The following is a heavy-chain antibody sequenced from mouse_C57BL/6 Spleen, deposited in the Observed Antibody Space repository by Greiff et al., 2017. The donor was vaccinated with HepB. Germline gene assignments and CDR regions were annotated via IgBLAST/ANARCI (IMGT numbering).Heavy chain of an antibody. J-gene: IGHJ2*01. Sequence: QVHVKQSGAELVKPGASVKLSCKASGYTFTSYWMHWVKQRPGQGLEWIGMIHPNSGSTNYNEKFKSKATLTVDKSSSTAYMQLSSLTSEDSAVYYCARRAYDYYFDYWGQGTTLTVSS. V-gene: IGHV1-64*01. CDR1: GYTFTSYW. CDR3: ARRAYDYYFDY. D-gene: IGHD2-4*01. CDR2: IHPNSGST.